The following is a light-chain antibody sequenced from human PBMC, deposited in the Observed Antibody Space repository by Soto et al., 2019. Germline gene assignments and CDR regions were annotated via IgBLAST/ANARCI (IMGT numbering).Light chain of an antibody. J-gene: IGKJ2*01. CDR1: QSISNF. CDR2: AAS. Sequence: DIQMTQSPSSLSASVGDRVTVTCRASQSISNFLNWYQQRPGKAPRLLIYAASTLQSGVPSRFRGSGSGTDFTLTISSLQPEDFATYFCQQSYSTPRTFGQGTKLEIK. V-gene: IGKV1-39*01. CDR3: QQSYSTPRT.